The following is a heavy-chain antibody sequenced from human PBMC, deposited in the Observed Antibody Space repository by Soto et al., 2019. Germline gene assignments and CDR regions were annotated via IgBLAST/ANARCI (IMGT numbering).Heavy chain of an antibody. CDR3: AGGGNWFDP. CDR2: IYYSGST. Sequence: SETLSLTCTVSGGSISSYYWSWIRQPPGKGLEWIGYIYYSGSTNYNPSLKSRVTISVDTSKNQFSLKLSSVTAADTAVYYCAGGGNWFDPWGQGTLVTVS. J-gene: IGHJ5*02. V-gene: IGHV4-59*01. D-gene: IGHD3-16*01. CDR1: GGSISSYY.